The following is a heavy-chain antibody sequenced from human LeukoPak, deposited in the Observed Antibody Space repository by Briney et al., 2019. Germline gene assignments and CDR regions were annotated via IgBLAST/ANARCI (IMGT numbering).Heavy chain of an antibody. J-gene: IGHJ4*02. CDR2: ISGDGGST. D-gene: IGHD4-17*01. V-gene: IGHV3-43*02. Sequence: GGSLRLSCAASGFTFDDYAMHWVRQAPGKGLEWVSLISGDGGSTYYADSVKGRFTISRDNSKNSLYLQMNSLRTEDTALYYCAKDLTSMTTVTYFDYWGQGTLVTVSS. CDR3: AKDLTSMTTVTYFDY. CDR1: GFTFDDYA.